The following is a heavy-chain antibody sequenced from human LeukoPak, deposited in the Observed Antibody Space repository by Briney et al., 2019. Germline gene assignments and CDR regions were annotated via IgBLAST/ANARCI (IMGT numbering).Heavy chain of an antibody. CDR2: INRSGST. D-gene: IGHD3-3*01. Sequence: SETLSLTCAVYGASFSGYYWSWIRQPPGKGLEWIGEINRSGSTNYNPSLKSRVTISVDTSKNQFSLKLSSVTAADTAVYYCARAYYDFWSGYYTRFDYWGQGTLVTVSS. V-gene: IGHV4-34*01. J-gene: IGHJ4*02. CDR1: GASFSGYY. CDR3: ARAYYDFWSGYYTRFDY.